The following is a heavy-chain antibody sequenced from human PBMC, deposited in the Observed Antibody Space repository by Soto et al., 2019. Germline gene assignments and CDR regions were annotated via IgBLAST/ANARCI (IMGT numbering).Heavy chain of an antibody. Sequence: QVQLVQSGAEMKNPGASVKVSCKASGYTFINYGISWVRQAPGQGLEWLGWITTYSDSTNYAQEFQGRVSMTTEKSTSTVYMELRSLRSGDTALYYCARDYTGRSYFDHWGQGSLVTVSS. CDR3: ARDYTGRSYFDH. CDR2: ITTYSDST. V-gene: IGHV1-18*04. J-gene: IGHJ4*02. D-gene: IGHD2-8*02. CDR1: GYTFINYG.